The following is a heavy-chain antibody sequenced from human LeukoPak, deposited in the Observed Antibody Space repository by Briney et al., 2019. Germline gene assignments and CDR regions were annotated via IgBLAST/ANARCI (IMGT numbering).Heavy chain of an antibody. D-gene: IGHD3-22*01. J-gene: IGHJ3*02. Sequence: SVKVTCKASGGTFSSYAISWVRQAPGQGLEWMGGIIPIFGTANYAQKFQGRVTITADESTSTAYMELSSLRSEDTAVYYCAPYYYDSSGYDDAFDIWGQGTMVTVSS. CDR3: APYYYDSSGYDDAFDI. CDR1: GGTFSSYA. CDR2: IIPIFGTA. V-gene: IGHV1-69*13.